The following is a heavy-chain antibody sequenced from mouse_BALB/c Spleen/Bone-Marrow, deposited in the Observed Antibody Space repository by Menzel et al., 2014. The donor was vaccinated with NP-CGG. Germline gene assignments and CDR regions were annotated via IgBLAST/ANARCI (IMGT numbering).Heavy chain of an antibody. V-gene: IGHV7-3*02. D-gene: IGHD2-2*01. Sequence: EVNVVESGGGLVQPGGSLRLSCATSGLTFTDYYMSWVRQPPGKALEWLGFIRNKANGYTTEYSASVKGRFTISRDNSQSILYLQMNTLRAEDSAAYYCARYGYDYFDYWGQGTTLTVSS. J-gene: IGHJ2*01. CDR1: GLTFTDYY. CDR3: ARYGYDYFDY. CDR2: IRNKANGYTT.